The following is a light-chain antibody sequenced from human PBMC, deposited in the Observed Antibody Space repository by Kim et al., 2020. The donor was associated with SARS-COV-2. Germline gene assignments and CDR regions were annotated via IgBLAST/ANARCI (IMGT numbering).Light chain of an antibody. CDR3: QESYTTPLT. Sequence: ASVGDRVTITGRASQYSNGYVNWYQQRPGKAPKLLVSGTSRLQTGVPSRFSGSGSGTDFTLTISSLQPEDFATYYCQESYTTPLTFGGGTKVDIK. CDR1: QYSNGY. V-gene: IGKV1-39*01. CDR2: GTS. J-gene: IGKJ4*01.